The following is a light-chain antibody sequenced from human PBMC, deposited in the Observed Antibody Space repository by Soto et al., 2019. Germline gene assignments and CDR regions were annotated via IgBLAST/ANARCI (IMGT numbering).Light chain of an antibody. CDR2: KAS. CDR3: QQYNSYSQT. J-gene: IGKJ1*01. V-gene: IGKV1-5*03. Sequence: DIPMTQSPSTTSESVGDRVTITCRASQSISSWLAWYQQKPGKAPKLLIYKASSLESGVTSRFSGSGSGTEFTLTISSLQPDDFATYYCQQYNSYSQTFGQGTKVDIK. CDR1: QSISSW.